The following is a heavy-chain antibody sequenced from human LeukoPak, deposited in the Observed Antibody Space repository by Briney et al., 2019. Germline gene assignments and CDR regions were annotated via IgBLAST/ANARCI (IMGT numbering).Heavy chain of an antibody. V-gene: IGHV4-59*12. CDR1: GGPISSYY. CDR3: ARFRMTASATAAFDL. CDR2: IHYTGIT. D-gene: IGHD6-13*01. J-gene: IGHJ3*01. Sequence: SETLSLTCTVSGGPISSYYWNWIRQPPGKGLEWIGYIHYTGITHSNPSLKSRVSMSVDTSKNQFSLKVTSVTAADTAVYYCARFRMTASATAAFDLWGQGTLVTVSS.